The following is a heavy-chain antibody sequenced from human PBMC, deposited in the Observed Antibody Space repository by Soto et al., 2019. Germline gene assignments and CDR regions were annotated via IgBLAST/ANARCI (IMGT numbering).Heavy chain of an antibody. CDR2: IYYSGST. CDR1: GGSVSNSNYY. J-gene: IGHJ6*03. V-gene: IGHV4-39*01. D-gene: IGHD1-1*01. CDR3: ARHGTGGYYYYYYMDV. Sequence: SETLSLTCTVSGGSVSNSNYYWGWIRQPPGKGLEWIGSIYYSGSTYYNPSLKSRVTISVDTSKNQFSLKLSSVTAADTAVYYCARHGTGGYYYYYYMDVWGKGTTVTVSS.